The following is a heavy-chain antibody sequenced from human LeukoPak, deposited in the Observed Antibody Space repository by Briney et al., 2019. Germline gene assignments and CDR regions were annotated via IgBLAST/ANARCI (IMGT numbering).Heavy chain of an antibody. CDR2: IYPGANT. V-gene: IGHV3-53*01. Sequence: PGGSLRLSCAASGFSVSNNYMYWVRQAPGEGLEWASLIYPGANTYYADSVKGRFIISRDNSMNTLSLHMNSLRAEDTAVYYCVRKSVTSVIVDWGQGTLVTVSS. CDR3: VRKSVTSVIVD. CDR1: GFSVSNNY. D-gene: IGHD4-17*01. J-gene: IGHJ4*02.